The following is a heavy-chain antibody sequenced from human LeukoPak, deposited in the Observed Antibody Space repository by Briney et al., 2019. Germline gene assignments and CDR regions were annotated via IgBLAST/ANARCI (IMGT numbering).Heavy chain of an antibody. Sequence: SQTLSLTCAISGDSVSSNSAAWNWVRQSPSRGLEWLGRTYYRSKWYNDDAVSVKSRITINPDTSKNQSSLQLNSVTAEDNAVPYCARERGSSNIYFFDYWGQGTLVTVSS. J-gene: IGHJ4*02. CDR1: GDSVSSNSAA. CDR2: TYYRSKWYN. CDR3: ARERGSSNIYFFDY. V-gene: IGHV6-1*01. D-gene: IGHD1-26*01.